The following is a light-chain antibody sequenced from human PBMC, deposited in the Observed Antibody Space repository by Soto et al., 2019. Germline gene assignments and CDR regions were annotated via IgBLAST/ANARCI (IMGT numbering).Light chain of an antibody. V-gene: IGKV3-20*01. J-gene: IGKJ5*01. CDR3: QLYGSSPPIT. Sequence: EIVLTQSPGTLSLSPGERATLSCRASQSVSSSYLAWYQQKPGQAPRLLIYGASSRATGIPDRFSGSGSGTDFTLTISRLEPKDFAVYYCQLYGSSPPITFGQGTRLEIK. CDR2: GAS. CDR1: QSVSSSY.